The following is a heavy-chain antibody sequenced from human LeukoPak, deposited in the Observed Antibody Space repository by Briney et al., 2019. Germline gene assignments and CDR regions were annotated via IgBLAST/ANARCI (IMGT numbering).Heavy chain of an antibody. J-gene: IGHJ2*01. D-gene: IGHD2-8*02. CDR2: INEGGEEE. Sequence: GGSLRLSCAASGFLSRTFWMSWVRQAPGKGLEWVADINEGGEEEHYMDSVKGRFTIFRDNAKNSLHLQMNSLRAEDTAVYYCARPGRLWSFYVWGRGVFVTVSS. V-gene: IGHV3-7*04. CDR1: GFLSRTFW. CDR3: ARPGRLWSFYV.